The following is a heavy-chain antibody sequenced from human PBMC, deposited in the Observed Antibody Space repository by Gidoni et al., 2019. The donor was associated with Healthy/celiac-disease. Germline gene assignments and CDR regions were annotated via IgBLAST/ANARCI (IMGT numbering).Heavy chain of an antibody. Sequence: QVQLVESGGGVFQPGRSLRLSCAVSVFTFYRYGMHWVRRAPGKGPEWVAVISYDGSNEYYADSVKGRFTISRDNSKNTLYLQMNSLRAEDTAVYYCAKVLGYCSSTSCYGAFDIWGQGTMVTVSS. J-gene: IGHJ3*02. V-gene: IGHV3-30*18. CDR2: ISYDGSNE. CDR3: AKVLGYCSSTSCYGAFDI. CDR1: VFTFYRYG. D-gene: IGHD2-2*01.